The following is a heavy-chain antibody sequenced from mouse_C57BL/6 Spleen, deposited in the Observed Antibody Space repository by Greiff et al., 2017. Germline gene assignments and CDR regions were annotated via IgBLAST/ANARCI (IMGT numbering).Heavy chain of an antibody. V-gene: IGHV1-42*01. CDR1: GYSFTGYY. CDR3: ARYWDDFDY. D-gene: IGHD4-1*01. CDR2: INPSTGGT. J-gene: IGHJ2*01. Sequence: VQLQQSGPELVKPGASVKISCKASGYSFTGYYMNWVKQSPEKSLEWIGEINPSTGGTTYNQKFKAKATLTVDKSSSTAYMQLKSLTSEDSAVYYCARYWDDFDYWGQGTTLTVSS.